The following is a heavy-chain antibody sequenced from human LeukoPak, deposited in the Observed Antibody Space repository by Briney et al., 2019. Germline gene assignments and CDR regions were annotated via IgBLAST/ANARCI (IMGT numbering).Heavy chain of an antibody. D-gene: IGHD2-15*01. CDR2: ISSSSSTI. CDR1: GFTFSSYS. J-gene: IGHJ4*02. CDR3: AKQLGYCSDGSCYFPY. V-gene: IGHV3-48*01. Sequence: GGSLRLSCAASGFTFSSYSMNWVRQAPGKGLEWVSYISSSSSTIYYADSVKGRFTISRDNSKSTLCLQMNSLRAEDTAVYYCAKQLGYCSDGSCYFPYWGQGTLVTVSS.